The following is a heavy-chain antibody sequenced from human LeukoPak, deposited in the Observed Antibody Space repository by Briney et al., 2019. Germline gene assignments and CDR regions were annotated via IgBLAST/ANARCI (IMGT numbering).Heavy chain of an antibody. CDR1: GYTFTGYY. CDR3: ARGRYSGSYYVDY. CDR2: INPNSGGT. V-gene: IGHV1-2*02. Sequence: ASVKVSCQASGYTFTGYYIHWVRQAPGQGLGWMGWINPNSGGTNYAQNFHGRVTMTRDTSISTAYMELSRLTSDDTAVYYCARGRYSGSYYVDYWGQGTLVTVSS. D-gene: IGHD1-26*01. J-gene: IGHJ4*02.